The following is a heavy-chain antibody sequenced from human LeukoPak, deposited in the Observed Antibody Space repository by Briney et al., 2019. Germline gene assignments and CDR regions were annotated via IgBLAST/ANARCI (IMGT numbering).Heavy chain of an antibody. J-gene: IGHJ5*02. D-gene: IGHD3-22*01. Sequence: PSETLSLTCTVSGGSISSYYWSWIRQPPGKGPEWIGYIYYSGSTNYNPSLKSRVTISVDTSKNQFSLKLSSVTAADTAVYYCARGLIVSNWFDPWGQGTLVTVSS. CDR1: GGSISSYY. V-gene: IGHV4-59*08. CDR2: IYYSGST. CDR3: ARGLIVSNWFDP.